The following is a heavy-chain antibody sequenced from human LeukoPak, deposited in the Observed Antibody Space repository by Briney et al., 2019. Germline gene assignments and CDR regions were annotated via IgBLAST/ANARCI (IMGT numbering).Heavy chain of an antibody. Sequence: SETLSLTCTVSGGSISSYYWSWIRQPAGKGLEWIGRIYTSGSTNYNPSLKSRVTMSVDTSKNQFSLKLSSVTAADTAVYYCARSYDFWSSPRGPTNWFDPWGQGTLVTVSS. CDR1: GGSISSYY. J-gene: IGHJ5*02. CDR2: IYTSGST. D-gene: IGHD3-3*01. CDR3: ARSYDFWSSPRGPTNWFDP. V-gene: IGHV4-4*07.